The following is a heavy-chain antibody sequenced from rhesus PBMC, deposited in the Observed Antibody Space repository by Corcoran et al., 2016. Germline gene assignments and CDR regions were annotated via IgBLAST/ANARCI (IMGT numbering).Heavy chain of an antibody. CDR1: GFTFSSYG. D-gene: IGHD6-25*01. V-gene: IGHV3-54*02. CDR3: VKVREAAAGGYFDY. CDR2: KWYAGNKK. Sequence: EVQLVESGGGLVQPGGSLRLSCEASGFTFSSYGMHWVRQAPGKGRGWVAVKWYAGNKKDYADSVKDRFTISRDNSKNMLYLQMNNLRVEDMAVYYCVKVREAAAGGYFDYWGQGVLVTVSS. J-gene: IGHJ4*01.